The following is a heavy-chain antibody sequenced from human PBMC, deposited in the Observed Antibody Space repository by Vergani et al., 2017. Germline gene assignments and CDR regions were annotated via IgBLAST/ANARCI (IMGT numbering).Heavy chain of an antibody. V-gene: IGHV4-61*01. Sequence: QVQLQESGPGLVKPSETLSLTCTVSGGSVSSGSYYWSWIRQPPGKGLEWIGYIYYSGSTNYDPSLKSRVTISVDTSKNQFSLKLSSVTAADTAVYYCARGSYYYFWSGYPRGYFDYWGQGTLVTVSS. CDR1: GGSVSSGSYY. CDR2: IYYSGST. D-gene: IGHD3-3*01. CDR3: ARGSYYYFWSGYPRGYFDY. J-gene: IGHJ4*02.